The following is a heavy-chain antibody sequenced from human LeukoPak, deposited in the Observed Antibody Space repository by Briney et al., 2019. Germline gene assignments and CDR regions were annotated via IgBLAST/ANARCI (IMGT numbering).Heavy chain of an antibody. J-gene: IGHJ3*02. CDR1: GFTFDDYA. D-gene: IGHD2-21*02. CDR3: AKALDCGGDCLFAFDI. CDR2: ISWNSGSI. V-gene: IGHV3-9*01. Sequence: GGSLRLSCAASGFTFDDYAVHWVRQAPGKGLEWVSGISWNSGSIGYADSVKGRFTISRDNAKNSLYLQMNSLRAEDTALYYCAKALDCGGDCLFAFDIWGQGTMVTVSS.